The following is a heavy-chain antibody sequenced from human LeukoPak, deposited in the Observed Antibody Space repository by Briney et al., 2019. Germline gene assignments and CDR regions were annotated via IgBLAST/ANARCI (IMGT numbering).Heavy chain of an antibody. CDR3: AKGYTFHGVAHDSGYFDY. CDR1: GFTLGDYT. Sequence: SLRLSCVPSGFTLGDYTMHWVRQVPGKGLEWPSGLILDGGNIAYAYSVKCRFTISRDNAKISLYLQMNSLRNEDMAFYFCAKGYTFHGVAHDSGYFDYWGQGTLVTVSS. D-gene: IGHD3-3*01. V-gene: IGHV3-9*03. J-gene: IGHJ4*02. CDR2: LILDGGNI.